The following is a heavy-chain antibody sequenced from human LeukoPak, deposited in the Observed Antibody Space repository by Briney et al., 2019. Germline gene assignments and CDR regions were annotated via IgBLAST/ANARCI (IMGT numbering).Heavy chain of an antibody. CDR1: GGSISSYY. Sequence: SETLSLTCTVSGGSISSYYWSWIRQPPGKGLEWIGYIYYSGSTNYNPSLKSRVTISVDTSKNQFSLKLSSVTAADTAVYYCAGGIVGPSRLLGMDVWGQGTTVTVSS. V-gene: IGHV4-59*08. CDR2: IYYSGST. J-gene: IGHJ6*02. D-gene: IGHD1-26*01. CDR3: AGGIVGPSRLLGMDV.